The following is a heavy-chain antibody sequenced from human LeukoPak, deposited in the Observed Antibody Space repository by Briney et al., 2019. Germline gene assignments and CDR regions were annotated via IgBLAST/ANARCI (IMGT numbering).Heavy chain of an antibody. V-gene: IGHV3-9*01. CDR2: ISWNSGSI. Sequence: GRSLRLSCAASGFTFDDYAMHWVRQAPGKGLEWVSGISWNSGSIGYADSVKGRFTISRDNAKNSLYLQMNSLRAEDTALYYCAKDTRVTYGYGLLDYWGQGTLVTVSS. D-gene: IGHD5-18*01. J-gene: IGHJ4*02. CDR3: AKDTRVTYGYGLLDY. CDR1: GFTFDDYA.